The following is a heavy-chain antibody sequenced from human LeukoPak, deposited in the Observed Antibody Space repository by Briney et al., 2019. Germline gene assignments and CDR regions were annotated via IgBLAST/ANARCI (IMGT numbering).Heavy chain of an antibody. CDR3: ARALSYYYGSGLYFDY. Sequence: SVKVSCKASGGTFSSYAISWVRQAPGQGLEWMGGIIPIFGTANYAQKFQGRVTITADKSTSTAYMELSSLRSEDTAVYYCARALSYYYGSGLYFDYWGQGTLVTVSS. CDR1: GGTFSSYA. J-gene: IGHJ4*02. V-gene: IGHV1-69*06. D-gene: IGHD3-10*01. CDR2: IIPIFGTA.